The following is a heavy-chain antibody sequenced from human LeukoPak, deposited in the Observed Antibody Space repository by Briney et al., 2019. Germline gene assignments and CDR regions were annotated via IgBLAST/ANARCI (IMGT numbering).Heavy chain of an antibody. CDR1: GFAFSSYA. J-gene: IGHJ4*02. CDR2: ISGSGDST. V-gene: IGHV3-23*01. Sequence: GGPLRLSCAASGFAFSSYAVTWVRQAPGKGLEWVSAISGSGDSTYYGDSVKGRFTISRDNSKNTLYLQMNSLRAEDTAVYYCAKTRPLDSSSWSHGDYWGQGTLVTVSS. D-gene: IGHD6-13*01. CDR3: AKTRPLDSSSWSHGDY.